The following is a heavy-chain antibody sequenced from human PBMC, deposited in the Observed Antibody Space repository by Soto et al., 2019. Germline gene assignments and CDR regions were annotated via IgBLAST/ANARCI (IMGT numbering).Heavy chain of an antibody. CDR2: IYYSGST. J-gene: IGHJ4*02. D-gene: IGHD6-6*01. CDR1: GGSISSGGYY. V-gene: IGHV4-31*03. Sequence: PSETLSLTCTVSGGSISSGGYYLSWIRQHPGKGLEWIGYIYYSGSTYYNPSLKSRVTISVDTSKNQFSLKLSSVTAADTAVYYCARYHPDYSSSVDYWGQGTLVTVSS. CDR3: ARYHPDYSSSVDY.